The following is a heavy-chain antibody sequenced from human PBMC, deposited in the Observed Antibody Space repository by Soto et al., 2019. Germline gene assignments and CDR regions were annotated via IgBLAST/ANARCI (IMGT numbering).Heavy chain of an antibody. CDR3: ARASPGFDY. CDR2: ISTASDTI. D-gene: IGHD3-10*01. CDR1: GFTFSSYS. Sequence: PGGSLRLSCAASGFTFSSYSMNWVRQAPGKGLEWISYISTASDTIYYADSVKGRFTISRDNAKNSLFLQMNSLRAEDTAVYYCARASPGFDYWGQGTLVTVPQ. J-gene: IGHJ4*02. V-gene: IGHV3-48*01.